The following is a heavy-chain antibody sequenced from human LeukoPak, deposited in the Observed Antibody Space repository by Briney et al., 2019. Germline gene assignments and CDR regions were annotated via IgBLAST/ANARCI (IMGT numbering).Heavy chain of an antibody. CDR3: AGARDILTGYYLFDY. D-gene: IGHD3-9*01. J-gene: IGHJ4*02. CDR2: IYYSGST. Sequence: SETLSLTCTVSGGSISSCYWSWIRQPPGKGLEWIGYIYYSGSTNYNPSLKSRVTISVDTSKNQFSLKLSSVTAADTAMYYCAGARDILTGYYLFDYWGQGTLVTVSS. CDR1: GGSISSCY. V-gene: IGHV4-59*01.